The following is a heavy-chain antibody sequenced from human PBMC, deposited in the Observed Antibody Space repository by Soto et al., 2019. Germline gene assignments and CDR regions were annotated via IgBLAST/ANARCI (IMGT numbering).Heavy chain of an antibody. CDR2: ISSSSSYT. CDR1: GFTFSDYY. CDR3: ASLALYSSSWFFDY. Sequence: GGSLRLSCAASGFTFSDYYMSWIRQAPGKGLEWVSYISSSSSYTNYADSVKGRFTISRDNAKNSLYLQMNSLRAEDTAVYYCASLALYSSSWFFDYWGQGTLVTVSS. J-gene: IGHJ4*02. V-gene: IGHV3-11*06. D-gene: IGHD6-13*01.